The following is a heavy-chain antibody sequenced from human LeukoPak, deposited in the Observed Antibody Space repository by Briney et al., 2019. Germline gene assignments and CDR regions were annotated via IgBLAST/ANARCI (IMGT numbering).Heavy chain of an antibody. Sequence: PGGSLRLSCAASGFTFSSYSTNWVRQAPGKGLEWVSYISSSSSTIYYADSVKGRFTISRDNAKNSLYLQMNSLRAEDTAVYYCARDPYSSGWSFYYFDYWGQGTLVTVSS. V-gene: IGHV3-48*01. CDR1: GFTFSSYS. CDR2: ISSSSSTI. J-gene: IGHJ4*02. D-gene: IGHD6-19*01. CDR3: ARDPYSSGWSFYYFDY.